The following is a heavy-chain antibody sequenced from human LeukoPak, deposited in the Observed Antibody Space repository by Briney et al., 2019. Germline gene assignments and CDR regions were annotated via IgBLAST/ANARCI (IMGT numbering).Heavy chain of an antibody. D-gene: IGHD5-12*01. CDR1: GGPFSGYY. CDR3: ARGQVEWLRFGIYGP. Sequence: KPSETLSLTCAVYGGPFSGYYWSWIRQPPGKGLEWMGEINHSGSTNYNPSLKSRVTISVDTSKNQFSLKLSSVTAADTAVYYCARGQVEWLRFGIYGPWGQGTLVTVSS. J-gene: IGHJ5*02. V-gene: IGHV4-34*01. CDR2: INHSGST.